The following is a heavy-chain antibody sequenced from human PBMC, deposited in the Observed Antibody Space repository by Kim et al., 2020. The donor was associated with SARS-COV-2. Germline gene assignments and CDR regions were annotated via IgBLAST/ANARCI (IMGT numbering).Heavy chain of an antibody. J-gene: IGHJ6*02. CDR3: AKDRQGTKYYCYYYGMDV. V-gene: IGHV3-33*06. D-gene: IGHD3-10*01. CDR2: IWYDGSNK. CDR1: GFTFSSYG. Sequence: GGSLRLSCAASGFTFSSYGMHWVRQAPGKGLEWVAVIWYDGSNKYYADSVKGRFTISRDNSKNTLYLQMNSLSAEDTAVYYCAKDRQGTKYYCYYYGMDVWGQGTTVTVSS.